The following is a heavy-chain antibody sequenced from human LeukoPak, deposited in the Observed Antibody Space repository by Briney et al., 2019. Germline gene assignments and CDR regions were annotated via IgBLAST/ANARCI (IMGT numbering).Heavy chain of an antibody. CDR1: GGSISSYY. V-gene: IGHV4-59*01. Sequence: SETLSLTCTVSGGSISSYYWSWIRQPPGKGLEWIGYIYYSGSTDYNTSLKSRVTISVDTSKNQFSLKLTSVTTADTAVYYCARSYDSRGYYYYGMDVWGQGTTVTASS. J-gene: IGHJ6*02. CDR3: ARSYDSRGYYYYGMDV. CDR2: IYYSGST. D-gene: IGHD3-22*01.